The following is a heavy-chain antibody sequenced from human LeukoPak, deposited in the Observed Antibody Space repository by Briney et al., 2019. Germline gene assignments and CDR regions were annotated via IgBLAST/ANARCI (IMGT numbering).Heavy chain of an antibody. CDR1: GVIISSYA. CDR3: AKDRVSPGFNWFDP. D-gene: IGHD2/OR15-2a*01. J-gene: IGHJ5*02. Sequence: GGSLTLSCAASGVIISSYAMSWVRQAPGKGLEWVSATNGRGDNTYYADFVKGRFTISRDNSKSTVYLQMNSLRTEDTAVYYCAKDRVSPGFNWFDPWGQGTLVTVSS. V-gene: IGHV3-23*01. CDR2: TNGRGDNT.